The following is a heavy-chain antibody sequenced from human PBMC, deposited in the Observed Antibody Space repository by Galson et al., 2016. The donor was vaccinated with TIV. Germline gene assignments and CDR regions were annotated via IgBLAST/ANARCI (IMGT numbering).Heavy chain of an antibody. D-gene: IGHD2-15*01. CDR3: ARASQDCRRGTFYFHYYGMDL. V-gene: IGHV5-51*01. Sequence: QSGAEVTKPGESLRISCKASGYSISNYWIVWVRQMPGKGLEWMGIIYPGDSDTRYSPSFQGQVTISADKSINTAYVKWSRLKASDTATYYCARASQDCRRGTFYFHYYGMDLWGQGTTVTVSS. CDR1: GYSISNYW. J-gene: IGHJ6*02. CDR2: IYPGDSDT.